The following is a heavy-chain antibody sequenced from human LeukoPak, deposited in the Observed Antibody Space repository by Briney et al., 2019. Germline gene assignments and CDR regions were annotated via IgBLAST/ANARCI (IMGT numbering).Heavy chain of an antibody. J-gene: IGHJ2*01. CDR1: GGSFSGYY. D-gene: IGHD2-2*02. V-gene: IGHV4-34*01. Sequence: SETLSLTCAVYGGSFSGYYWSWIRQPPGKGLEWIGEINHSGGTNYNPSLKSRVTISVDTSKNQFSLKLSSVTAADTAVYYCARGLYLRYFDLWGRGTLVTVSS. CDR3: ARGLYLRYFDL. CDR2: INHSGGT.